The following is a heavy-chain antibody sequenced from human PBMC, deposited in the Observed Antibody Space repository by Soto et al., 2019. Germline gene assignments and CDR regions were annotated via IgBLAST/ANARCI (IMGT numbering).Heavy chain of an antibody. Sequence: GSLRLSCAASGFTFSSSVMSWVRQAPGKGLEWVSSISGSGGSTYSADSVKGRFTISRDNSKNTLYLQMHSLRAEDTAIYYCAKDPGYDSSGYYYVSVYYSDYWGHGTLVT. CDR2: ISGSGGST. D-gene: IGHD3-22*01. CDR1: GFTFSSSV. V-gene: IGHV3-23*01. J-gene: IGHJ4*01. CDR3: AKDPGYDSSGYYYVSVYYSDY.